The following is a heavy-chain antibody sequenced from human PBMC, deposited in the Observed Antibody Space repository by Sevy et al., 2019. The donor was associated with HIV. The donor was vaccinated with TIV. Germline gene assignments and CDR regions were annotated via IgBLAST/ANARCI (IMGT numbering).Heavy chain of an antibody. J-gene: IGHJ6*02. V-gene: IGHV3-13*01. CDR3: SGVTGEVLSVVYGMDV. Sequence: GGSLRLSCAASGFTVSSYDMHWVRQATGKGLEWVSAIGTAGDTYYPGSVKGRFTISRENAKNSLYLQMNSLRAGDTAVSFCSGVTGEVLSVVYGMDVWGQGTMVTVSS. CDR1: GFTVSSYD. CDR2: IGTAGDT. D-gene: IGHD3-10*01.